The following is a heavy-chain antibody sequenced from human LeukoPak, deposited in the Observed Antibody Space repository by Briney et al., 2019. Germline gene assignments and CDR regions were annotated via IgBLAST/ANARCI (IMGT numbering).Heavy chain of an antibody. Sequence: SGTLSLTCAVSGGSISNSNWWSWVRQPPGKGLEWIGEIYHSGSTNYNPSLKSRVTISVDKSKNQFSLKLSSVTAADTAVYYCARGSAGGDYGPYYFDYWGQGTLVTVSS. V-gene: IGHV4-4*02. CDR2: IYHSGST. CDR1: GGSISNSNW. J-gene: IGHJ4*02. CDR3: ARGSAGGDYGPYYFDY. D-gene: IGHD4-17*01.